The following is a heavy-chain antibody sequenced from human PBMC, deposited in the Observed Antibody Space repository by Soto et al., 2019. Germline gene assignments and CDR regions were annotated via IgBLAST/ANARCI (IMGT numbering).Heavy chain of an antibody. D-gene: IGHD7-27*01. J-gene: IGHJ4*02. CDR3: AAGQLGGGYLDY. Sequence: GASVKVSCKASGFTFTSSAVQWVRQARGQRLEWIGWIVVGSGNTNYAQKFQERVTITRDMSTRTAYMELSSLRSEDTAVYYCAAGQLGGGYLDYWGQGTLVTVSS. CDR1: GFTFTSSA. CDR2: IVVGSGNT. V-gene: IGHV1-58*01.